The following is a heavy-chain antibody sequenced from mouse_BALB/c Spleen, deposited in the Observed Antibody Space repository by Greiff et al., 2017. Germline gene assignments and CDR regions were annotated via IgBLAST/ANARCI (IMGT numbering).Heavy chain of an antibody. V-gene: IGHV14-4*02. CDR1: GFNIKDYY. CDR2: IDPENGDT. CDR3: NAHYYYFDY. D-gene: IGHD1-1*01. Sequence: VQLQQSGAELVRSGASVKLSCTASGFNIKDYYMHWVKQRPEQGLEWIGWIDPENGDTEYAPKFQGKATMTADTSSNTAYLQLSSLTSEDTAVYYCNAHYYYFDYWGQGTTLTVSS. J-gene: IGHJ2*01.